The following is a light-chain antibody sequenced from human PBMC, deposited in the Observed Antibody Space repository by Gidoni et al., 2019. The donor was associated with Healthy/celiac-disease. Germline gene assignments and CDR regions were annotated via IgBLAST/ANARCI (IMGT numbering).Light chain of an antibody. CDR2: DAS. Sequence: EIVLTQSPATLSLSPGERATLSCRASQSVSSYLAWYQQKPGQPPRLLIYDASNRATGIPARFSGSGSGTDFTLTISSLEPEDFAAYYCQQRSNWPPWTFGQGTKVEIK. CDR3: QQRSNWPPWT. V-gene: IGKV3-11*01. CDR1: QSVSSY. J-gene: IGKJ1*01.